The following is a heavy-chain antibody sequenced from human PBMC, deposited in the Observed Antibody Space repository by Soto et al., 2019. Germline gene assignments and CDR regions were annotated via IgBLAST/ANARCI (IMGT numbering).Heavy chain of an antibody. CDR1: GGTFSTYG. CDR2: IIPLFGTS. CDR3: ARDYPTVTTNYYYHYYGMDV. V-gene: IGHV1-69*01. D-gene: IGHD4-4*01. J-gene: IGHJ6*02. Sequence: QVKLVQSGAEVKKSGSSVKVSCKASGGTFSTYGVNWVRQAPGHGLEWMGGIIPLFGTSIYAQKFQGRVTITADESSSTAYMELSSLRSDDTAVYYCARDYPTVTTNYYYHYYGMDVWGQGTTVTVSS.